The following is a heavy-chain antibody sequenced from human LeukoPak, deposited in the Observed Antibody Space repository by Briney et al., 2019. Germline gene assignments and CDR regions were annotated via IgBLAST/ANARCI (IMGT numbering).Heavy chain of an antibody. V-gene: IGHV3-49*04. Sequence: GRSLRLSCTASGFTFGDYAMSWVRQAPGKGLEWVGFIRSKAYGGTTEYAASVKGRFTISRDDSKSIAYLQMNSLKTEDTAVYYCTQERFGGPGYYYYYGMDVWGQGTTVTVSS. CDR2: IRSKAYGGTT. CDR3: TQERFGGPGYYYYYGMDV. CDR1: GFTFGDYA. J-gene: IGHJ6*02. D-gene: IGHD3-10*01.